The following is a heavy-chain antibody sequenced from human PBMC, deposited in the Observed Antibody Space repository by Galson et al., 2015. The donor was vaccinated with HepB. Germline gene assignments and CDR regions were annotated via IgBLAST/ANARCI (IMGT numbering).Heavy chain of an antibody. Sequence: SLRLSCAASGFTFSSYWMSWVRQAPGKGLEWVANIKQDGSEKYYVDSVKGRFTISRDNAKDSLYLQMNSLRAEDTAVYYCARGYDGHSGWVDYWGQGTLVTVSS. J-gene: IGHJ4*02. CDR3: ARGYDGHSGWVDY. D-gene: IGHD6-19*01. CDR2: IKQDGSEK. V-gene: IGHV3-7*03. CDR1: GFTFSSYW.